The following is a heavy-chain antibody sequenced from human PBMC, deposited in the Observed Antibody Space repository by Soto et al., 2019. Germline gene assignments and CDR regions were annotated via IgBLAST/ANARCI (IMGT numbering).Heavy chain of an antibody. D-gene: IGHD3-3*02. CDR3: VRAPPPASFYYYYMDV. Sequence: SETLSLTCAVYDESFSEYYWTWIRQPPGKGLEWIGEIKRRGNTTYNPALKSRVTISVDTSKNQFSLKLSSVTAADTAVYYCVRAPPPASFYYYYMDVWGKGTTVTVSS. CDR1: DESFSEYY. J-gene: IGHJ6*03. V-gene: IGHV4-34*01. CDR2: IKRRGNT.